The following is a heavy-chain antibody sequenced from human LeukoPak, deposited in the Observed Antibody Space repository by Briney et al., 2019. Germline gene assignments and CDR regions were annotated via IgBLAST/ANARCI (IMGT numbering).Heavy chain of an antibody. V-gene: IGHV4-34*01. Sequence: SETLSLTCAVYGGSFSGYYWSWIRQPPGKGLEWIGEINHSGSTNYNPSLKSRVTISVDTSKNQFSLKLSSVTAADTAVYYCARGRKTIFGVVNISSYFVYWGQGTLVTVSS. J-gene: IGHJ4*02. CDR2: INHSGST. CDR1: GGSFSGYY. D-gene: IGHD3-3*01. CDR3: ARGRKTIFGVVNISSYFVY.